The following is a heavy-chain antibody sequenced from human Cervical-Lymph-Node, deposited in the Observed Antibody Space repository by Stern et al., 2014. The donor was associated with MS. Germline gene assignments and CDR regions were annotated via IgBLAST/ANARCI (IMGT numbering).Heavy chain of an antibody. CDR1: GYIFTDYY. CDR2: INPNSGGT. D-gene: IGHD3-3*01. J-gene: IGHJ4*01. V-gene: IGHV1-2*02. Sequence: VQLEESGAEANAPGASMKVSCRASGYIFTDYYLHWVRQAPGQGLEWLGWINPNSGGTNYAQNFQGRVTMTRDTSISTAYMELRWLGYADTAVYYCARGSGTAYDLRGDYWGQGTLVTVSS. CDR3: ARGSGTAYDLRGDY.